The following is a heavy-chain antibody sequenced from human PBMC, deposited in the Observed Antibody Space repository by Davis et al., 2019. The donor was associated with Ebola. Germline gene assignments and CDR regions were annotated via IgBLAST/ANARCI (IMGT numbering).Heavy chain of an antibody. D-gene: IGHD3-10*01. CDR1: GGPISSSSYY. J-gene: IGHJ4*02. V-gene: IGHV4-61*01. Sequence: PSDTLSLPCTVPGGPISSSSYYWSWIRQPPGKGLEWIGYIYYTGSTNYNPSLKSRVTISVDTSKNQFSLKVNSVTAADTAVYYCARVYGSGNYWGLFDYWGQGTLVTVSS. CDR2: IYYTGST. CDR3: ARVYGSGNYWGLFDY.